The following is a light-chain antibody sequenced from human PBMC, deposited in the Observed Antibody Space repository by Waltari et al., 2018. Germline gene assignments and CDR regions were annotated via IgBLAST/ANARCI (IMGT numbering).Light chain of an antibody. CDR1: QTVLYSSNNKNY. V-gene: IGKV4-1*01. CDR3: QQYSTTPLT. Sequence: DIVMTQSPDSLAVSLGERATINCKSSQTVLYSSNNKNYLAWYQQKPGQPPKLLIYWASTRESGVPDRFSGSGSGTDFTLTISSLQAEDVAVYYCQQYSTTPLTFGGGT. J-gene: IGKJ4*01. CDR2: WAS.